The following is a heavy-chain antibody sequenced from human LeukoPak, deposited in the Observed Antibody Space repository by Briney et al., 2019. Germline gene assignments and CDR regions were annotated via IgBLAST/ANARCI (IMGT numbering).Heavy chain of an antibody. CDR3: ARARNYGSGSYYKYYFDY. J-gene: IGHJ4*02. CDR1: GGSISSGGYS. CDR2: IYHSGST. Sequence: SETLSLTCAVSGGSISSGGYSWSWIRQPPEKGLEWIGYIYHSGSTYYNPSLKSRVTISVDRSKNQFSLKLSSVTAADTAVYYCARARNYGSGSYYKYYFDYWGQGTLVTVSS. V-gene: IGHV4-30-2*01. D-gene: IGHD3-10*01.